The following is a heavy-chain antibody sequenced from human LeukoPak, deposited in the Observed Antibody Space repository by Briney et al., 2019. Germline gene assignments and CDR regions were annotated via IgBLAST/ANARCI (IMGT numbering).Heavy chain of an antibody. J-gene: IGHJ4*02. Sequence: SQTLSLTCTVSGVSISSGYYYWTWIRQPPGKGLEWIGYIHYSGTTYYEPSLKSRLTISANRSKNQFSLRLSSVTAADTAVFYCAREGGYGEYPGLFDSWGPGILVTVSS. CDR3: AREGGYGEYPGLFDS. D-gene: IGHD4-17*01. V-gene: IGHV4-30-4*01. CDR1: GVSISSGYYY. CDR2: IHYSGTT.